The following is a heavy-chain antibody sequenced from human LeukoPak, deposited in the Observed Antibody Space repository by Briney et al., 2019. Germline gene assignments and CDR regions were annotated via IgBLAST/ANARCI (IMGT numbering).Heavy chain of an antibody. CDR2: IHYTGST. CDR3: ARDEISATMSA. J-gene: IGHJ4*02. Sequence: SETLSLTCTVSGSISRDGYYWSWIRQSPGRGLEWLGFIHYTGSTSYNPSLKSRVTISIDTSKNQFSLKLTSVTAADTALYFCARDEISATMSAWGQGTLVTVSS. CDR1: GSISRDGYY. V-gene: IGHV4-31*03. D-gene: IGHD3-22*01.